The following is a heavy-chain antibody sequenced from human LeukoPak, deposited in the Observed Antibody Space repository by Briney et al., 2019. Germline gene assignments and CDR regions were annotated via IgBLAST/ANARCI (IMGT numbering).Heavy chain of an antibody. V-gene: IGHV3-23*01. CDR3: AKDGMGCTSCYSLLFDI. D-gene: IGHD2-2*01. CDR2: ISGSGGST. Sequence: PGGSLRLSCAASGFTFSSYAMSWVRQAPGKGLEWVSAISGSGGSTYYADSVKGRFTISRDNSKNTLYLQMNSLRAEDTAVYYCAKDGMGCTSCYSLLFDIWGQGTMVTVSS. J-gene: IGHJ3*02. CDR1: GFTFSSYA.